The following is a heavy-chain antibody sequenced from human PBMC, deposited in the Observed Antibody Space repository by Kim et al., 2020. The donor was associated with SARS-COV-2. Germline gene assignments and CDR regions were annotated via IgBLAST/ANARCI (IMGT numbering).Heavy chain of an antibody. D-gene: IGHD3-9*01. V-gene: IGHV1-46*01. CDR3: ARDGSPHFERGFYYGMDV. Sequence: QGRVTMTRDTSASTVYMELSSLSSEDTAVYYCARDGSPHFERGFYYGMDVWGQGTTVTVSS. J-gene: IGHJ6*02.